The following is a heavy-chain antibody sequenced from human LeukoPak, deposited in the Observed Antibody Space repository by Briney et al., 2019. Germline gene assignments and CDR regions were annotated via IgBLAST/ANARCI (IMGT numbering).Heavy chain of an antibody. J-gene: IGHJ4*02. CDR2: IYHSGST. Sequence: PSQTLSLTCAVSGGSISSGGYSWSWIRQPPGKGLEWIGYIYHSGSTYYNPSLKSRVTISVDRSKNQFSLKLSSVTAADTAVYYCARERGDYTLDYWGQGNLVTVSS. D-gene: IGHD4-17*01. CDR1: GGSISSGGYS. V-gene: IGHV4-30-2*01. CDR3: ARERGDYTLDY.